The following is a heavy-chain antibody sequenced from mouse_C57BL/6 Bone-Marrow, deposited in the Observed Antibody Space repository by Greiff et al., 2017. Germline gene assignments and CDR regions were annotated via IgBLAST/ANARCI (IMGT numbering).Heavy chain of an antibody. J-gene: IGHJ2*01. CDR3: TRERTTGFFDY. CDR2: ISSGGDYI. Sequence: EVNLVESGEGLVKPGGSLKLSCAASGFTFSSYAMSWVRQTPEKRLEWVAYISSGGDYIYYADTVKGRFTISRDNARNTLYLQMSSLKSEDTAMYYCTRERTTGFFDYWGQGTTLTVSS. V-gene: IGHV5-9-1*02. D-gene: IGHD1-1*01. CDR1: GFTFSSYA.